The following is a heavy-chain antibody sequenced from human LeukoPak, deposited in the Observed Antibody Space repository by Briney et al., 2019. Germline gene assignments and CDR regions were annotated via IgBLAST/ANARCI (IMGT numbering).Heavy chain of an antibody. Sequence: SETLSLTCTVSGGSISSSSYYWGWIRQPPGKGLEWIGSIYYSGSTYYNPSLKGRVTISVDTSKNQFSLKLSSVTAADTAVYYCASSWFVRVRRDAFDIWGQGTMVTVSS. CDR1: GGSISSSSYY. CDR3: ASSWFVRVRRDAFDI. D-gene: IGHD3-10*01. J-gene: IGHJ3*02. CDR2: IYYSGST. V-gene: IGHV4-39*01.